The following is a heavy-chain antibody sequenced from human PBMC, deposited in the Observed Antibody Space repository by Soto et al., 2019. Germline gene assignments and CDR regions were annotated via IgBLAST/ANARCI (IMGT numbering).Heavy chain of an antibody. J-gene: IGHJ4*02. V-gene: IGHV3-48*02. CDR3: VRDSSWACDF. CDR2: ISASSSGI. Sequence: EVQLVESGGGLVQPGGSLRLSCVASGFTFSSYSMNWVRQAPGKGLEWISYISASSSGIYYADSVKGRFTISRDNAESSLYLQMNSLRDEDTAVYHCVRDSSWACDFWGQGTLVTVSP. CDR1: GFTFSSYS. D-gene: IGHD2-2*01.